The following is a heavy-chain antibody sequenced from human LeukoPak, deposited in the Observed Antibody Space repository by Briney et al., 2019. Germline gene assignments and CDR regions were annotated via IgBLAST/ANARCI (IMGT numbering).Heavy chain of an antibody. CDR2: IFTSGST. CDR1: GGSISNSY. J-gene: IGHJ3*02. D-gene: IGHD2/OR15-2a*01. CDR3: ARGITSSSTSAPPPALDI. V-gene: IGHV4-4*07. Sequence: SETLSLTCTVSGGSISNSYWSWIRQPAGQGLEWVGRIFTSGSTNYKPSLKSRVTMSLDTSKNQFSLKLTSVTAADTAVYYCARGITSSSTSAPPPALDIWGQGTRVTVSS.